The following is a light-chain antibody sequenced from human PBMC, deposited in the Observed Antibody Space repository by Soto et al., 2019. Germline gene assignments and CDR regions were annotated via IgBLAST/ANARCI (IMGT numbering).Light chain of an antibody. CDR2: DVD. V-gene: IGLV2-8*01. J-gene: IGLJ3*02. Sequence: QSALTQPPSASGSPGQTVIISCTGTSRDVGAYNHVSWYQQHPGKAPKLIIYDVDKRPSGGPDRCSASKSGNTASLTVSGLQAEDEADYYCSSYAGTYTLRVFGGGNKLTVL. CDR3: SSYAGTYTLRV. CDR1: SRDVGAYNH.